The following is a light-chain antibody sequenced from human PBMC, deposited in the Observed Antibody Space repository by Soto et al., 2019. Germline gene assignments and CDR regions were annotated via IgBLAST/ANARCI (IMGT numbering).Light chain of an antibody. CDR1: QSIASY. Sequence: DIQMTQSPSSLSASVGDRVTITCRTSQSIASYLNWYQQKPGKAPKLLTYGASSLQTGVPSRFSGSGSGTDFTLTISSLQPEDFATYYCQQSYSTPWTFGQGTKVDIK. CDR3: QQSYSTPWT. CDR2: GAS. V-gene: IGKV1-39*01. J-gene: IGKJ1*01.